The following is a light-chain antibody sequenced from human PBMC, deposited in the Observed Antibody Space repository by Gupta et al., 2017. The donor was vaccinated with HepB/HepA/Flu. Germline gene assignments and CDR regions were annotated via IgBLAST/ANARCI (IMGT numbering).Light chain of an antibody. Sequence: SSELTQDPAVSVALGQTVRITCQGDSLRAYYASWYQQKPRQAPVLVIYGKNNRPSGIPDRFSGSNSANTASLTIPGAQAEDDAYYYCNSRIRNLYVFGTGTKLTVL. J-gene: IGLJ1*01. CDR1: SLRAYY. V-gene: IGLV3-19*01. CDR2: GKN. CDR3: NSRIRNLYV.